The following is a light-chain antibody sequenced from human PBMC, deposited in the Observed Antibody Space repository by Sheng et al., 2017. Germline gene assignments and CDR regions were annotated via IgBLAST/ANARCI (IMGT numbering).Light chain of an antibody. J-gene: IGLJ3*02. CDR1: SSNIGAGYD. V-gene: IGLV1-40*01. Sequence: QPVLTQPPSVSGAPGQRVTISCSGSSSNIGAGYDVHWYQQLPGAAPRLLISGNSNANRPSGVPDRFSGSKSGTSASLAITGLQAEDEANYYCQSYDTSLSGWVFGGGTNLTVL. CDR3: QSYDTSLSGWV. CDR2: GNSNA.